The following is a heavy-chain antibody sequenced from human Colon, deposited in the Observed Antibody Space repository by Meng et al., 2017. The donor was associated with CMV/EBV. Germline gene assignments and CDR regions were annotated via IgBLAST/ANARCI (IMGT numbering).Heavy chain of an antibody. Sequence: GSLRLSCAASGFTFSSYAMNWVRQAPGKGLEWVSGISGSGDSPYYADSVMGRFTISRDSSKNTLYLQMNSLRAEDTAVYYCAKDGYSSTYTYYFDYWGQGTLVTVSS. J-gene: IGHJ4*02. D-gene: IGHD5-18*01. CDR2: ISGSGDSP. CDR1: GFTFSSYA. V-gene: IGHV3-23*01. CDR3: AKDGYSSTYTYYFDY.